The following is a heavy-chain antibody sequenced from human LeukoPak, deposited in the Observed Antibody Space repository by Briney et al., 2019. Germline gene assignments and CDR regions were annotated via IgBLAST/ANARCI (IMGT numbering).Heavy chain of an antibody. J-gene: IGHJ4*02. Sequence: SETLSLTCTVSGGSISSGPYYWVWIRQPPGKGLEWIGNFYYTGSTNYNPSLKSRLTISVDTSKNQFSLNLNSVTAADTAVYYCARGPVRAPGIALNWGQGTLVTVSS. CDR1: GGSISSGPYY. V-gene: IGHV4-39*01. D-gene: IGHD6-13*01. CDR3: ARGPVRAPGIALN. CDR2: FYYTGST.